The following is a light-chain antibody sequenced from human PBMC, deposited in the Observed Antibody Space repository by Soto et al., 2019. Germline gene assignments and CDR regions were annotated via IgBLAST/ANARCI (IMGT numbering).Light chain of an antibody. CDR3: QQRT. CDR1: QDIRDW. Sequence: DTQLTQSPSTLSASIGDRVTITCRASQDIRDWLAWYQQRPGKATRLLIYKASTLQSGVPLRFSGSGSGTEFTLTISSLQPDDCATYDCQQRTFGQGTKVEI. J-gene: IGKJ1*01. V-gene: IGKV1-5*03. CDR2: KAS.